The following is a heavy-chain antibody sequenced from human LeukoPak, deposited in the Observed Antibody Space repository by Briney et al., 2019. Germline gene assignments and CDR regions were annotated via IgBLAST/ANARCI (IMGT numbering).Heavy chain of an antibody. CDR3: AREISGILTGYYNPVSFDY. V-gene: IGHV1-2*02. Sequence: ASVKVSCKASGYTFTGYYMHWVRQAPGQGLEWMGWINPNSGGTNYAQKFQGRVTMTRDTSISTAYMELSRLRSDDTAVYYCAREISGILTGYYNPVSFDYWGQGTLVTVSS. CDR1: GYTFTGYY. J-gene: IGHJ4*02. CDR2: INPNSGGT. D-gene: IGHD3-9*01.